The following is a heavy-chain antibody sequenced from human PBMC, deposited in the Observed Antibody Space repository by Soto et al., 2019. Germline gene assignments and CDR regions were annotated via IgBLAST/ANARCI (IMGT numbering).Heavy chain of an antibody. CDR1: GFTFSSYA. J-gene: IGHJ6*02. D-gene: IGHD1-26*01. Sequence: GGSLRLSCAASGFTFSSYAMHWVRQAPDKGLEWVAVISYDGSNKYYADSVKGRFTISRDNSKNTLYLQMNSLRAEDTAVYYCARDRPWELPIEEIYYYYGMDVWGQGTTVTVSS. V-gene: IGHV3-30-3*01. CDR3: ARDRPWELPIEEIYYYYGMDV. CDR2: ISYDGSNK.